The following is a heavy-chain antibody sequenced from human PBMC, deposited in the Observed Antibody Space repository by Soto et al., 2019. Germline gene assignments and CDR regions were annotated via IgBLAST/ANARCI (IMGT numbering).Heavy chain of an antibody. CDR1: GFTFRNYG. V-gene: IGHV3-33*06. CDR3: AKELEVVGANRWGYDS. Sequence: SLSLSCESSGFTFRNYGMHWDRQTPVKGLEWVAGIHYDGSKKCYAESVKGRFTISRDNSKNTLYLEIDSLRAEDTAVYYCAKELEVVGANRWGYDSWGQGTLVTVSS. J-gene: IGHJ5*01. D-gene: IGHD1-26*01. CDR2: IHYDGSKK.